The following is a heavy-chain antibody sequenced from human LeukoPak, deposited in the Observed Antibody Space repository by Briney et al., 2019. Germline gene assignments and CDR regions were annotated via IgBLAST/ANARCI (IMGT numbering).Heavy chain of an antibody. CDR3: ARESKTYDGSGYYHDS. V-gene: IGHV4-4*07. D-gene: IGHD3-22*01. J-gene: IGHJ4*02. CDR1: GGSITSCY. CDR2: IYTSGST. Sequence: SETLSLTCTVSGGSITSCYWSWIRQPAGKGLEWIGRIYTSGSTDYNPSLRSRVTMSVDTSKNQFSLKLWSVTAADTAVFYCARESKTYDGSGYYHDSWGQGTLVTVSS.